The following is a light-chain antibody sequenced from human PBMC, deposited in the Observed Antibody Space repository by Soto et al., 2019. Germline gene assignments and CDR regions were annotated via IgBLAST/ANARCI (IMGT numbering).Light chain of an antibody. J-gene: IGLJ2*01. CDR3: AAWDDSLLSLV. CDR1: SSNIGRNY. CDR2: SNN. Sequence: QTVVTQPPSASGTPGQRVTISCSGSSSNIGRNYVCWYHQLPGAAPRLLMYSNNQRPSGVPDRFSGSKSGTSASLSISGLRSEDEADYYCAAWDDSLLSLVFGGGTKLTVL. V-gene: IGLV1-47*01.